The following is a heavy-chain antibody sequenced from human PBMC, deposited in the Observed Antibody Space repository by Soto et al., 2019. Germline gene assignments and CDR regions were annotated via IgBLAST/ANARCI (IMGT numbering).Heavy chain of an antibody. CDR1: GGSISSSSYY. CDR2: IYYSGST. J-gene: IGHJ4*02. CDR3: ARPTDFWSGYQFDY. D-gene: IGHD3-3*01. V-gene: IGHV4-39*01. Sequence: PEETLSLTCTVSGGSISSSSYYWGWIRQPPGKGLEWIGSIYYSGSTYYNPSLKSRVTISVDTSKNQFSLKLSSVTAADTAVYYCARPTDFWSGYQFDYWGQGTLVTVSS.